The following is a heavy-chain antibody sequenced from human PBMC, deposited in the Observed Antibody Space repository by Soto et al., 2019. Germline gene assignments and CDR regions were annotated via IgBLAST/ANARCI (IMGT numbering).Heavy chain of an antibody. Sequence: QVHLQQWGAGLLKPSETLSLTCGVYGGSFSDYYWSWTRQSPGKGLEWIGEFKHSGDTNYSPSLTGRVTSSADTSKKQLYLKLTSVTAADTAVYYCARQVVGLAVTQDWGQGTLVTVSS. CDR2: FKHSGDT. CDR1: GGSFSDYY. V-gene: IGHV4-34*01. CDR3: ARQVVGLAVTQD. J-gene: IGHJ4*02. D-gene: IGHD6-19*01.